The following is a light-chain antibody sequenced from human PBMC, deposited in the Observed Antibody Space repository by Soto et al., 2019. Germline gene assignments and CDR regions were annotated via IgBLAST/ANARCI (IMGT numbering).Light chain of an antibody. J-gene: IGKJ5*01. CDR1: QSVGNNY. CDR3: QQYGWSPPIT. V-gene: IGKV3-20*01. CDR2: HAS. Sequence: DIVLTQSPGTLSLSPGKRATLSCWASQSVGNNYLAWYQQTPGQAPRLLIYHASSRATGIPDRFSGSGSGTDFTLTISRLEPEDFAVYYCQQYGWSPPITFGQGTRLE.